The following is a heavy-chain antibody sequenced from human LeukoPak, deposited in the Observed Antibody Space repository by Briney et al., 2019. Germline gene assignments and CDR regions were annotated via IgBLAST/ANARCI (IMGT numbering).Heavy chain of an antibody. Sequence: GGSLRLSCAASGFTFSSYWMHWVRQAPGKGLVWVSRISSDGSSTDYADSVKGRFTISRDHAKNTLYLQMNSLRAEDTAVYYCASRIPYDSSSYWGQGTLVTVSS. CDR2: ISSDGSST. V-gene: IGHV3-74*01. D-gene: IGHD3-22*01. CDR1: GFTFSSYW. CDR3: ASRIPYDSSSY. J-gene: IGHJ4*02.